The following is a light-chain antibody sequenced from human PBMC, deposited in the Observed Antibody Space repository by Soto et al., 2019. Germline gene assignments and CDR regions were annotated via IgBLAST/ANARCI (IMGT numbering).Light chain of an antibody. CDR2: GAS. Sequence: DIQMTQSPSSLSAFVGDRVTITCRASLAISNYLAWYQQRPGKVPKLLIYGASTLQSGVPSRFAGSGSGTEFSLTITSLQPEDVATYYCHRYNTVPWAFGQGTKVEIK. J-gene: IGKJ1*01. CDR1: LAISNY. CDR3: HRYNTVPWA. V-gene: IGKV1-27*01.